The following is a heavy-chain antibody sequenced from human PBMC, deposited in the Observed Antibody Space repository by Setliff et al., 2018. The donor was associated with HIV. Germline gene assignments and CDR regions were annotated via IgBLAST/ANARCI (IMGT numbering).Heavy chain of an antibody. CDR1: GGSISSGTYF. J-gene: IGHJ6*03. CDR2: IHTSGNA. V-gene: IGHV4-61*09. Sequence: SETLSLTCTVSGGSISSGTYFWSWIRQPAGKGLEWIGHIHTSGNANYNPSLNSRVTISVDTSKNHFSLKLSSVTAADTAVYYCARVYSSGYYRAGGYYMDVWGKGTTVTVSS. D-gene: IGHD3-22*01. CDR3: ARVYSSGYYRAGGYYMDV.